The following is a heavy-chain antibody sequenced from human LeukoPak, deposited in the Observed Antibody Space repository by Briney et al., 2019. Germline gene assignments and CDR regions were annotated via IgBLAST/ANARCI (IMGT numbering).Heavy chain of an antibody. CDR2: SCHSGST. J-gene: IGHJ4*02. Sequence: SESLSLTCAVSGFSFSSGYYRGWIRPPAGRGVGWLGSSCHSGSTYYNPSLKSRVTISVDTSKNQFSLKLNSVTAADTAVYYCARDVLLWFGESYYFDYWGQGTLVTVSS. V-gene: IGHV4-38-2*02. CDR3: ARDVLLWFGESYYFDY. CDR1: GFSFSSGYY. D-gene: IGHD3-10*01.